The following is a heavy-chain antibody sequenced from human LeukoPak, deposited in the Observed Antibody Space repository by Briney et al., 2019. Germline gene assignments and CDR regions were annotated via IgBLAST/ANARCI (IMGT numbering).Heavy chain of an antibody. V-gene: IGHV3-30*04. D-gene: IGHD2-15*01. CDR2: ISYHGKDQ. Sequence: GGSLRLSCAASGFIFSNYAMHWVRQAPGKGLDWVAVISYHGKDQYYADSVKGRFTISRDYSKNTLDLQMNSLRTEDTAVYYCVRQDCSGGSCYLDSRGQGTLVTVSS. J-gene: IGHJ4*02. CDR1: GFIFSNYA. CDR3: VRQDCSGGSCYLDS.